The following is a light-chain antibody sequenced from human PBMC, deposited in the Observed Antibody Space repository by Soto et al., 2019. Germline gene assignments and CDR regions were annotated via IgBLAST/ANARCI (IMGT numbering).Light chain of an antibody. CDR2: WAS. Sequence: EIVLTQSPATLSLSPGERATLSCRASQILTNYLNWYQQKPGQPPKLLIVWASTRASGVPDRFSGSGSGTDFTLSIGSLQAEDVAVYYCQQYYHAPITFGQGTRLEIK. CDR3: QQYYHAPIT. CDR1: QILTNY. J-gene: IGKJ5*01. V-gene: IGKV4-1*01.